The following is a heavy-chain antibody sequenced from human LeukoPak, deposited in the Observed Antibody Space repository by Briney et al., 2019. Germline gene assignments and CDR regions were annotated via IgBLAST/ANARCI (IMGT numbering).Heavy chain of an antibody. J-gene: IGHJ6*02. CDR2: ISSSSRST. CDR1: GFTFSDYY. V-gene: IGHV3-11*06. D-gene: IGHD5-12*01. Sequence: GGSLRLSCAVSGFTFSDYYMSWIRQAPGKGLEWVSYISSSSRSTTYADSVKGRFTISRDNAKNSLYLQMNSLRAEDTAVYYCSSGYESDYFFYYGMDVWGQGTTVTVSS. CDR3: SSGYESDYFFYYGMDV.